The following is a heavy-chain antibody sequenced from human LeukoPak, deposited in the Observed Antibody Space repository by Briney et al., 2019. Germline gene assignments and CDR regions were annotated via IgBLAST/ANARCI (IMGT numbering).Heavy chain of an antibody. CDR2: INPNSGGT. V-gene: IGHV1-2*02. D-gene: IGHD2-2*01. CDR3: AREGYCSSTSCSPQFDY. J-gene: IGHJ4*02. CDR1: GYTFTGCY. Sequence: GASVKVSCKASGYTFTGCYMHWVRQAPGQGLEWMGWINPNSGGTNYAQKFQGRVTMTRDTSISTAYMELSRLRSGDTAVYHCAREGYCSSTSCSPQFDYWGQGTLVTVSS.